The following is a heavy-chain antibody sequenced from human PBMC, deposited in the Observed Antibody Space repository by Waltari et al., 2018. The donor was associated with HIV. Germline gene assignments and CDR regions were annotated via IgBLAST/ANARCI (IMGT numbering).Heavy chain of an antibody. V-gene: IGHV3-53*01. J-gene: IGHJ5*02. Sequence: AESGGRLIQPGGSLGLSCTASTFSVSGKHVTWIRQAPRGSLEWVAVIYPDDTTHYADSVSGRFTISRAKSRTTVLLLMNGLFVDDTATYFCATGVRYYGPWGQGTRVTVSS. CDR3: ATGVRYYGP. CDR1: TFSVSGKH. CDR2: IYPDDTT. D-gene: IGHD3-10*01.